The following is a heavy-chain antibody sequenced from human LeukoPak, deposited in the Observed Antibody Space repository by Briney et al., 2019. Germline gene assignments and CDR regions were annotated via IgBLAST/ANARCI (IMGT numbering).Heavy chain of an antibody. CDR1: GDSVSSGTAS. Sequence: SQTLSLTCATSGDSVSSGTASWNWIRQSPSRGLEWLGRTYYRSKWYSDFAVSVKSRITINPDTSKNQFSLQLNSVTPEDTAMYFCARLEVVVGAPGYYYGMDVWGQGTTVTVSS. D-gene: IGHD2-15*01. V-gene: IGHV6-1*01. J-gene: IGHJ6*02. CDR2: TYYRSKWYS. CDR3: ARLEVVVGAPGYYYGMDV.